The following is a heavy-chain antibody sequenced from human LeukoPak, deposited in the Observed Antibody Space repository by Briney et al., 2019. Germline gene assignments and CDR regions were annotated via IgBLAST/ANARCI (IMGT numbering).Heavy chain of an antibody. CDR2: ISGSGVST. CDR3: ATDGVGSRGYGDLDY. V-gene: IGHV3-23*01. Sequence: GGSLRLSCAASGFTFSTYALRCVRQAPGKRLEWGAGISGSGVSTFYADSVKGRFTIYRDNSKQTLYLPMNSLRAEDTAVYYCATDGVGSRGYGDLDYWGQGTLVTVSS. J-gene: IGHJ4*02. D-gene: IGHD3-22*01. CDR1: GFTFSTYA.